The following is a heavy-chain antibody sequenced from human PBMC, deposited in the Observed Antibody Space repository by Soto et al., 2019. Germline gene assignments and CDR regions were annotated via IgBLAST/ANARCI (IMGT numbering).Heavy chain of an antibody. V-gene: IGHV1-8*01. J-gene: IGHJ3*02. Sequence: VASVKVSCKASGYTFTSYDINWVRQATGQGLEWMGWMNPNSGNTGYAQKFQGRVTMTRNTSISTAYMELSSLRSEDTAVYYCARSRNYYGSGSRAFDIWGQGTMVTVSS. CDR1: GYTFTSYD. CDR3: ARSRNYYGSGSRAFDI. CDR2: MNPNSGNT. D-gene: IGHD3-10*01.